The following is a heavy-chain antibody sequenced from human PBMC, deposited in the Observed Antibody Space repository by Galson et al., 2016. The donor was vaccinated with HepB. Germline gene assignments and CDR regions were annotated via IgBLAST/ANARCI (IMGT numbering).Heavy chain of an antibody. CDR2: IYYSGTT. CDR1: DCSISSGNYY. CDR3: ARSYGGYAFDI. D-gene: IGHD4-23*01. Sequence: SETLSLTCAVSDCSISSGNYYWSWIRQPPGKGLEWIAYIYYSGTTNYNPSLNSRVTISLDTSKSQFSLKVTSVTAADTAVYYCARSYGGYAFDIWGQGTMVTVSS. J-gene: IGHJ3*02. V-gene: IGHV4-61*01.